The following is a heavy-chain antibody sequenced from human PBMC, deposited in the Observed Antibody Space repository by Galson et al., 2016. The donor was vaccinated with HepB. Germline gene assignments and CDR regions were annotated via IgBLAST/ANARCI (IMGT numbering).Heavy chain of an antibody. CDR1: GFTFSNYG. J-gene: IGHJ4*02. Sequence: SLRLSCAASGFTFSNYGMNWVRQAPGKGLEWVSTISGNGGTTYYADSVEGRFTISRDNSKDTLYLQMNSLRAEDTAVYYCANSRVLCGYYPLLDSWGQGTLVIVSS. D-gene: IGHD3-22*01. CDR3: ANSRVLCGYYPLLDS. V-gene: IGHV3-23*01. CDR2: ISGNGGTT.